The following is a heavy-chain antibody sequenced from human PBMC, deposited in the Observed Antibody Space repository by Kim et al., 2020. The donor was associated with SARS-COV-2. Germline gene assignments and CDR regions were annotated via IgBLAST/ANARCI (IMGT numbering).Heavy chain of an antibody. J-gene: IGHJ4*02. CDR1: GFTFGRYA. Sequence: GGSLRLSCAASGFTFGRYAIIWVRQAPGKGLEWVSGISATGGVRDYADSVKGRSTISRDSSTNTVYLQMNSLSSEDTAVYYCAHATSWSYYPAFDYWGQG. V-gene: IGHV3-23*01. CDR2: ISATGGVR. CDR3: AHATSWSYYPAFDY. D-gene: IGHD3-10*01.